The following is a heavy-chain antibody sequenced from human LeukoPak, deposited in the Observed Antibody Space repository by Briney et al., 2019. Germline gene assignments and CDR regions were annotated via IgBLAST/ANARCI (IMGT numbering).Heavy chain of an antibody. D-gene: IGHD3-3*01. CDR3: ARVPPLRFLEWLNAFDI. CDR1: GYTFTSYD. Sequence: ASVKVSCKASGYTFTSYDINWVRQATGQGLEWMGWMNPNSGNTGYAQKFQGRVTMTRNTSISTAYMELSSLRSEDTAVYYCARVPPLRFLEWLNAFDIWGQGTMVTVSS. CDR2: MNPNSGNT. J-gene: IGHJ3*02. V-gene: IGHV1-8*01.